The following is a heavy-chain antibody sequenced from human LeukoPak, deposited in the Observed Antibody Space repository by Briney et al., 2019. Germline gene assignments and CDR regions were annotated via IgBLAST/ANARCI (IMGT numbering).Heavy chain of an antibody. J-gene: IGHJ4*02. D-gene: IGHD6-25*01. CDR2: IYYSGST. CDR3: VAPAGDY. CDR1: GGSISSSSYY. V-gene: IGHV4-39*07. Sequence: SETLSLTCTDSGGSISSSSYYWGWIRQPPGKGLEWIGSIYYSGSTYYNPSLKSRVTISVDTSKNQFSLKLSSVTAADTAVYYCVAPAGDYWGQGTLVTVSS.